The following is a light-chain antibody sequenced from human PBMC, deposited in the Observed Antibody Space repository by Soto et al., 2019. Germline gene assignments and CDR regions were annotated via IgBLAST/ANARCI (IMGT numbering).Light chain of an antibody. CDR1: SSDVGSYNL. CDR2: EDT. CDR3: CSYAGSTSLL. J-gene: IGLJ2*01. V-gene: IGLV2-23*02. Sequence: SALTQPASVSGSPGQSITISCTGTSSDVGSYNLVSWYQQHPDKAPKLMIYEDTKRPSGVSNRFSGSKSGNTASLTLSGLQAEDEADYYCCSYAGSTSLLFGGGTKLTVL.